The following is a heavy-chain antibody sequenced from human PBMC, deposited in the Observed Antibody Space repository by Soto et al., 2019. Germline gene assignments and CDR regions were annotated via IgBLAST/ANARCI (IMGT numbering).Heavy chain of an antibody. CDR2: IIPMFGTP. D-gene: IGHD5-18*01. Sequence: QVQLVQSGAEVKKPGSSVKVSCKASGGTFSSHGITWVRQAPGQGLEWMGGIIPMFGTPKYAQRFQGRVSITADKSTTTAYMELSSLRSEDTAVYYCAKEGTAEWIHYYYPTDVWGRGTPVTVSS. CDR1: GGTFSSHG. V-gene: IGHV1-69*06. CDR3: AKEGTAEWIHYYYPTDV. J-gene: IGHJ6*02.